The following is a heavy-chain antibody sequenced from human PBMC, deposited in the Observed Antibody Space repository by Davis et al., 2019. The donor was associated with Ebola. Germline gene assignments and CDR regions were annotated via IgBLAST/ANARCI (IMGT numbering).Heavy chain of an antibody. CDR2: IWYDGSNK. D-gene: IGHD4-23*01. V-gene: IGHV3-33*01. Sequence: PGGSLRLSCAASGFTFSSYGMHWVRQAPGKGLEWVAVIWYDGSNKYYADSVKGRFTISRDNSKNTLYLQMNSLRAEDTAVYYCAGTYGGNSVSYYYGMDVWGQGTTVTVSS. J-gene: IGHJ6*02. CDR3: AGTYGGNSVSYYYGMDV. CDR1: GFTFSSYG.